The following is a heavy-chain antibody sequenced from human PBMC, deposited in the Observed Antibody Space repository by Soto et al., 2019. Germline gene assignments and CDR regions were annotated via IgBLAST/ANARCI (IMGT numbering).Heavy chain of an antibody. V-gene: IGHV3-66*01. CDR1: GFTVSSNY. CDR3: AIVPSAGIFDF. D-gene: IGHD6-13*01. CDR2: IYSGGST. Sequence: EVQLVESGGGLVQPGGSLRLSCAASGFTVSSNYMSWVRQAPGKGLEWVSVIYSGGSTYYADSVKGRFTISRDNSKNTLYLQMNRVRAEDTAVYYCAIVPSAGIFDFWGQGTLVNVSS. J-gene: IGHJ4*02.